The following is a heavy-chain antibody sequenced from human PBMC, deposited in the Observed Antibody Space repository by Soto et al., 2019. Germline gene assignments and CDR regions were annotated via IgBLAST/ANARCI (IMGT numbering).Heavy chain of an antibody. D-gene: IGHD4-17*01. CDR3: ADATHYGCKGNDAFDI. Sequence: QITLKESGPTLVNPTQTLTLTCTFSGLSLSTRGVGVGWIREPPGKAMEGLALIYWDDDKRYSPSLKSRLTITKDSSKNPVVLTMTNMDPEDTATYYCADATHYGCKGNDAFDIWGQGTMVTVSS. CDR1: GLSLSTRGVG. CDR2: IYWDDDK. V-gene: IGHV2-5*02. J-gene: IGHJ3*02.